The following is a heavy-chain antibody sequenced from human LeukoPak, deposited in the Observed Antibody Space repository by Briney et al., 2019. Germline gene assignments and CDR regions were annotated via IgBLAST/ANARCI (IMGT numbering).Heavy chain of an antibody. D-gene: IGHD7-27*01. V-gene: IGHV3-23*01. CDR1: GLTFSNYA. J-gene: IGHJ3*01. Sequence: GGSLRLSCAASGLTFSNYAMSWVRQAPGKGLEWVSAISGSGSTYYADSVKGRFTISRDNSKNTVYLQMNSLRAEDTAVYYCANSGVSFWGQGTMVTVSS. CDR3: ANSGVSF. CDR2: ISGSGST.